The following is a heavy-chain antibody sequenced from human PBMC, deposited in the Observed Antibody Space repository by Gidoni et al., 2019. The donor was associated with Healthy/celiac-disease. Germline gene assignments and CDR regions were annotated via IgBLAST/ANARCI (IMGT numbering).Heavy chain of an antibody. CDR1: GFTCSSYA. CDR3: AKEGQWLARYYFDY. V-gene: IGHV3-23*01. J-gene: IGHJ4*02. Sequence: EVQLLESGGGLVQPGGSLRRSCAASGFTCSSYAMSWVRQAPGKGLEWVSAISGSGGSTYSADSVKGRFTISRDHSNNTLYLQMNRLRAEDTAVYYCAKEGQWLARYYFDYWGQGTLVTVSS. D-gene: IGHD6-19*01. CDR2: ISGSGGST.